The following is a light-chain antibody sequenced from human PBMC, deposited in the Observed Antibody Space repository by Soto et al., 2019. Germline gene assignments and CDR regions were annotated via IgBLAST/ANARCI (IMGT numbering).Light chain of an antibody. Sequence: QSVLTQSPSASASLGASVKLTCTLSSGHSSYAIAWHQQQPEKGPRYLMKLDSDGSHTKGDAIPDRFSGSSSGAERYLTISSLQSEDEADYYCQIWGTGIHVVFGGGTKLTVL. CDR3: QIWGTGIHVV. V-gene: IGLV4-69*01. CDR2: LDSDGSH. CDR1: SGHSSYA. J-gene: IGLJ2*01.